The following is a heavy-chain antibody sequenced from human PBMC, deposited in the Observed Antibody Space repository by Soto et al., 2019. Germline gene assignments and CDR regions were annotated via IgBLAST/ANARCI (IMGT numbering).Heavy chain of an antibody. CDR1: GYTFTSYG. V-gene: IGHV1-18*01. D-gene: IGHD3-10*01. Sequence: QVQLVQSGAEVKKPGASVKVSCKASGYTFTSYGISLVRQAPGQGLEWMGWISAYNGNTNYAQKLQGRGTMTTGPSTGTAYLALRSLSSDDTAVYYWARAAFGEGDWFDPWGQGTLVAVCS. J-gene: IGHJ5*02. CDR3: ARAAFGEGDWFDP. CDR2: ISAYNGNT.